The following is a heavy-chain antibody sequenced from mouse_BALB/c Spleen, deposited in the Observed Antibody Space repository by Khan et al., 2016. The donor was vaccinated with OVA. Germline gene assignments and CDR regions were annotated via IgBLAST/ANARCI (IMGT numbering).Heavy chain of an antibody. D-gene: IGHD3-3*01. V-gene: IGHV1-76*01. CDR2: IYPGIDNT. J-gene: IGHJ2*01. CDR1: VYIFTSYW. CDR3: AREEAVYYFDY. Sequence: QVRLQQSGAELVRPGASVKLSCKTSVYIFTSYWIHWIKQSSGQGLEWIARIYPGIDNTYYNEKLKDKATLTADESSSTAYMQLSSLKSEDSAVFFCAREEAVYYFDYWGQGTTLAVSS.